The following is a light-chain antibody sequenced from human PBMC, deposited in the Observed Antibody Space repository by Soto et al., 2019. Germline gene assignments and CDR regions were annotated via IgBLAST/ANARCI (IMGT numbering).Light chain of an antibody. Sequence: QSALTQPASLSGSPGQSITISCTGTSSDVGHYNYVSWYQQHPGKAPKLIIFEVSNRPSGVSYRFSGSKSGITASLTISGLEAEDEADYYCSSYTSSTTLWVFSGGTKLTVL. CDR1: SSDVGHYNY. CDR3: SSYTSSTTLWV. CDR2: EVS. V-gene: IGLV2-14*01. J-gene: IGLJ3*02.